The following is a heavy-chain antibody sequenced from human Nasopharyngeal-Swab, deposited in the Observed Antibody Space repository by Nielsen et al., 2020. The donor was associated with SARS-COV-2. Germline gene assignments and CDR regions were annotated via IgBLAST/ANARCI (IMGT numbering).Heavy chain of an antibody. D-gene: IGHD3-3*01. CDR1: GFTFSSYS. CDR3: ARDRLRQGYDFWSGYYPDALDI. V-gene: IGHV3-21*05. J-gene: IGHJ3*02. Sequence: GESLKISCAASGFTFSSYSMSWIRQAPGKGLEWVSYISSSSSYTNYADSVKGRFTISRDNAKNSLYLQMNSLRAEDTAVYYCARDRLRQGYDFWSGYYPDALDIWGQGTMVTVSS. CDR2: ISSSSSYT.